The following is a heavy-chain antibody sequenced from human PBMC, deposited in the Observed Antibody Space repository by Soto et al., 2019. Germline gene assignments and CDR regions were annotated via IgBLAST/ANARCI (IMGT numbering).Heavy chain of an antibody. V-gene: IGHV4-39*01. CDR2: MYYSGST. CDR1: GDSIISSNYY. Sequence: SSETLSLTCTVSGDSIISSNYYWAWNRQSPGKGLEWIGNMYYSGSTYYNLSLKSRVTMSVDTSKNQFSLKISSVTAADTSVYYCARIVVIPAAPDYYNYYGVDVWGQGTTVTVS. J-gene: IGHJ6*02. CDR3: ARIVVIPAAPDYYNYYGVDV. D-gene: IGHD2-2*01.